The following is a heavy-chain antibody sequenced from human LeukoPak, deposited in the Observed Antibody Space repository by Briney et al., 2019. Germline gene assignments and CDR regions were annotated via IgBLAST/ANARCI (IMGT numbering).Heavy chain of an antibody. CDR1: GFTFSSYG. J-gene: IGHJ4*02. D-gene: IGHD3-22*01. Sequence: RGGSLRLSCAASGFTFSSYGMSWVRQAPGKGLDWVQALSGSGGSTHYAASVKGRFTVSRDDSKSTLYLQMNSLRADDTAVYYCAKDGSSYYYIYYWGQGTLVTVSS. V-gene: IGHV3-23*01. CDR3: AKDGSSYYYIYY. CDR2: LSGSGGST.